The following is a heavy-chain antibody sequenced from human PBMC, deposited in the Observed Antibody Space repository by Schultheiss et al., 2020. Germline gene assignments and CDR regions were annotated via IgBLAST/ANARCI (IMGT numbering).Heavy chain of an antibody. CDR2: ISYDGSNK. J-gene: IGHJ5*02. D-gene: IGHD1-7*01. V-gene: IGHV3-30*18. CDR3: AKDPLRSITGTTTWFDP. Sequence: GGSLRLSCAASGFTFSSYGMHWVRQAPGKGLEWVAVISYDGSNKYYADSVKGRFTISRDNAKNSLYLQMNSLRAEDTAVYYCAKDPLRSITGTTTWFDPWGQGTLVTVSS. CDR1: GFTFSSYG.